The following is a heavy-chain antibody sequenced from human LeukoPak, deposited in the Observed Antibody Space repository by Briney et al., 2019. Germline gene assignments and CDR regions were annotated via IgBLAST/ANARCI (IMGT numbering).Heavy chain of an antibody. CDR1: GFTFSSYA. Sequence: PGGSLRLSCEVSGFTFSSYAMSWVRQAPGKGLEWVSVIRGSGGSTYYADSVKGRSTISRDNSKNTLYLQMNSLRAEDTAVYYCAKGRLTTVTTSFDYWGQGTLVTVSS. D-gene: IGHD4-17*01. V-gene: IGHV3-23*01. CDR3: AKGRLTTVTTSFDY. J-gene: IGHJ4*02. CDR2: IRGSGGST.